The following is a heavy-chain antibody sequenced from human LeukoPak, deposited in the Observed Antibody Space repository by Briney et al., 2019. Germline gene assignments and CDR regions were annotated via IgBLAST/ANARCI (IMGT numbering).Heavy chain of an antibody. J-gene: IGHJ4*02. CDR3: ARSNYYYDSSGSLDY. D-gene: IGHD3-22*01. V-gene: IGHV1-69*05. CDR1: GGTFSSYA. CDR2: IIPIFGTA. Sequence: SVKVSCKASGGTFSSYAISWVRQAPGQGLEWMGRIIPIFGTANYAQKFQGRVTITTDESTSTAYMELSSLRSEDTAVYYCARSNYYYDSSGSLDYWGQGTLVTVSS.